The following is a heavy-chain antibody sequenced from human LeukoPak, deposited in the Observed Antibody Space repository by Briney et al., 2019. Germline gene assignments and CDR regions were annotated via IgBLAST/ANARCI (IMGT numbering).Heavy chain of an antibody. J-gene: IGHJ5*02. Sequence: PSETLSLTCTVSGGSIRSGDYYWSWIRQPPGKGLEWIGYIYYSGSTYYNPSLKSRVTISVDTSKNQFSLKLSSVTAADTAVYYCARGSSSSGWFDPWGQGTLVTVSS. D-gene: IGHD6-6*01. CDR1: GGSIRSGDYY. CDR2: IYYSGST. CDR3: ARGSSSSGWFDP. V-gene: IGHV4-30-4*01.